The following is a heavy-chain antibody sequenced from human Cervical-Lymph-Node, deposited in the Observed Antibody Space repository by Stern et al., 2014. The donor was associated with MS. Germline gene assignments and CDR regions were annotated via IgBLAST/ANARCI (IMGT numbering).Heavy chain of an antibody. J-gene: IGHJ4*02. CDR1: GFSLSTSGVG. CDR3: AHRYCSGGSCYHRFDY. D-gene: IGHD2-15*01. CDR2: SYWDDDK. Sequence: QVTLKESGPTLVKPTQTLTLTCTFSGFSLSTSGVGVGWIRQPPGKALEWLALSYWDDDKRYSPSLKSRLTITKDTSKNQVVLTMTNMDPVDTATYYCAHRYCSGGSCYHRFDYWGQGTLVTVSS. V-gene: IGHV2-5*02.